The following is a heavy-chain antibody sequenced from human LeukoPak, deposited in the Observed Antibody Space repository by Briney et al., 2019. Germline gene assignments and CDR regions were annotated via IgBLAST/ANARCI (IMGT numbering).Heavy chain of an antibody. CDR1: GYTFTGYY. V-gene: IGHV1-2*02. CDR3: ARGPIVVVPSAKGTVDY. Sequence: ASVKVSCKASGYTFTGYYMHWVRQAPGQGLEWMGWINPNSGGTNYAQNFQGRVTMTRDTSISTAYMELSRLRSDDTAVYYCARGPIVVVPSAKGTVDYWGQGTLVTVSS. CDR2: INPNSGGT. J-gene: IGHJ4*02. D-gene: IGHD2-2*01.